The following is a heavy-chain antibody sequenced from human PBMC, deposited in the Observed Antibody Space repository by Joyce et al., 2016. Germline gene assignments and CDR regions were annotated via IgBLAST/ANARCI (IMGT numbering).Heavy chain of an antibody. J-gene: IGHJ4*02. V-gene: IGHV1-69*01. D-gene: IGHD1-1*01. CDR2: IIPIFGTA. Sequence: QVQLVQSGAEVKKPGSSVKVSCKASGDNFSSYTIKWVRQAPGQGLDWMGGIIPIFGTANYAQKVQGRVTIIADESTSTAYMELSSLRSEDTAVYYCAREGRTGTIDYWGQGTLVTVSS. CDR3: AREGRTGTIDY. CDR1: GDNFSSYT.